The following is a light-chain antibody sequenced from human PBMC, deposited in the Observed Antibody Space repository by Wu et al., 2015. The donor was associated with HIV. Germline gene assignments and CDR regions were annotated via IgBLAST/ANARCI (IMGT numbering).Light chain of an antibody. V-gene: IGKV3-11*01. J-gene: IGKJ5*01. CDR2: DAS. CDR1: QTVSSSY. CDR3: QHRFNWPLI. Sequence: EIVLTQSPGTLSLSPGERATLSCRASQTVSSSYLAWYQQKPGQPPRLLIYDASDRATGISARFSGSGSGTDFTLTISSLEPEDFAVYYCQHRFNWPLIFGQGTRLEIK.